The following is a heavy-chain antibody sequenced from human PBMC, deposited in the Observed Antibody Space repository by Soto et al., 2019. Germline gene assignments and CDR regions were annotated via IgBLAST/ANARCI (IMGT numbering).Heavy chain of an antibody. CDR1: GFTFSTYG. CDR3: LKDLQSYGDYDYYCYGMDV. J-gene: IGHJ6*02. Sequence: QVQLVESGGGEVQPGRSLTISCAGSGFTFSTYGMHWVRQTPGKGLEWVTVISYAGTNKFYSDSVKGRFTISRDNFTNTRTLQMNSLRADDTAVYSCLKDLQSYGDYDYYCYGMDVLALGTRCTVSS. CDR2: ISYAGTNK. D-gene: IGHD4-17*01. V-gene: IGHV3-30*18.